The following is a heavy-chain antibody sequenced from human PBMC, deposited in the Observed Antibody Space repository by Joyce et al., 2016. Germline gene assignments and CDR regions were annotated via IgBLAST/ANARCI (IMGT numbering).Heavy chain of an antibody. J-gene: IGHJ3*02. CDR2: ISGYDGP. Sequence: QVQLVQSGAEVKKPGASVTVSCTASGYTFAKYGISWVRQAPGQGLEWLACISGYDGPKYARKVQGRITLTTDTSTSTTYMGLRSRSSDDTAVYYCVRDLHHNDNGGYSDTFDIWGQGTAVIVSS. D-gene: IGHD1-26*01. CDR1: GYTFAKYG. V-gene: IGHV1-18*04. CDR3: VRDLHHNDNGGYSDTFDI.